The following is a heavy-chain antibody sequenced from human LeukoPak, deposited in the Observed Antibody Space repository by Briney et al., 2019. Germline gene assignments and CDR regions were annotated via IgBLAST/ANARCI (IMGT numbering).Heavy chain of an antibody. D-gene: IGHD2-2*01. CDR1: GYTFTSYG. CDR2: ISAYNGNT. Sequence: VASVKVSCKASGYTFTSYGISWVRQAPGQGLEWMGWISAYNGNTNYVQKLQGRVTMTTDTSTSTAYMELRSLRSDDTAVYYCARAGCSSTSCYYADYWGQGTLVTVSS. J-gene: IGHJ4*02. V-gene: IGHV1-18*01. CDR3: ARAGCSSTSCYYADY.